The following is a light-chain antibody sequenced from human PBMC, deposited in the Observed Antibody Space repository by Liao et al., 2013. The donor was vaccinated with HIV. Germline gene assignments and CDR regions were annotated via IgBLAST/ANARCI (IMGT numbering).Light chain of an antibody. J-gene: IGLJ3*02. V-gene: IGLV3-1*01. Sequence: SYEMTQPPSVSVSPGQIASITCSGNKLGDKLTSWYQQRPGRSPVVVIFQDNKRPSGISERFSGSSSGDTATLTISGTQAVDEADYYCQAWDSNSWVFGGGTELTVL. CDR2: QDN. CDR1: KLGDKL. CDR3: QAWDSNSWV.